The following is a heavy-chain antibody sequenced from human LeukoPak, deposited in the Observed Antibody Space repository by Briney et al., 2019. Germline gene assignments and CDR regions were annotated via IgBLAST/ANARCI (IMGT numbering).Heavy chain of an antibody. V-gene: IGHV3-21*01. CDR1: GFTFGTYS. CDR2: ISIISTYI. CDR3: ARDPSQGQFDFWNGFYNFDI. D-gene: IGHD3-3*01. Sequence: GGSLRLSCAASGFTFGTYSMNWVLHAPGKRPGLVSSISIISTYIYYTDSVKGRFTISRDNAKRSLYLQMNSLRAEDTAVYYCARDPSQGQFDFWNGFYNFDIWGQGTLVTVSS. J-gene: IGHJ4*02.